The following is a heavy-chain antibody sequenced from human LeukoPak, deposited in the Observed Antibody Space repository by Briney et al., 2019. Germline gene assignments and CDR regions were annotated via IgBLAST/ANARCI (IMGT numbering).Heavy chain of an antibody. D-gene: IGHD5-12*01. V-gene: IGHV1-8*01. CDR1: GYTFTSYD. CDR3: ARVPRGYSGYDYGDHDAFDI. J-gene: IGHJ3*02. Sequence: ASVKVSCKASGYTFTSYDINWVRQATGQGLEWMGWMNPNSGNTGYAQKFQGRVTMTRNTSISTAYMELSSLRSEDTAVYYCARVPRGYSGYDYGDHDAFDIWGQGIMVTVSS. CDR2: MNPNSGNT.